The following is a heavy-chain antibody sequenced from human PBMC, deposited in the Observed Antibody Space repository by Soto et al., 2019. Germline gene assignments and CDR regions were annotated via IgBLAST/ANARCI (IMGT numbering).Heavy chain of an antibody. CDR2: ISGSGDST. CDR1: GFTFRGYA. CDR3: AKAYGANHSPFDC. Sequence: EEQLLESGGGLAQPGGSLRLSCAASGFTFRGYAMSWVRQAPGKGPEWISGISGSGDSTYHAKSVKGRFIISRDNSKNTLYLEINSLRAEDTAVYYCAKAYGANHSPFDCWGQGTLVAVSS. J-gene: IGHJ4*02. D-gene: IGHD2-21*01. V-gene: IGHV3-23*01.